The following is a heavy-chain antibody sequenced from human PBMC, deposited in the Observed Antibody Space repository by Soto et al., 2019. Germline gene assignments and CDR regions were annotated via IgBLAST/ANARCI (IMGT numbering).Heavy chain of an antibody. D-gene: IGHD1-26*01. Sequence: GESLKISCKASGYRFSTYWIGWVRQRPGKGPEWMAIIYPGDSDTRENPSFQGQVTIPADKSSNTVHLQWRSLKASDTAIYYCARLGGIVDTGTWIQWGQGTPVTV. V-gene: IGHV5-51*01. CDR2: IYPGDSDT. CDR3: ARLGGIVDTGTWIQ. CDR1: GYRFSTYW. J-gene: IGHJ4*02.